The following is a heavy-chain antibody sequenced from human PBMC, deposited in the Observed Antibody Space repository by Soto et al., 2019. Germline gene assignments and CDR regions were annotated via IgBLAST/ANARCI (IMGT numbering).Heavy chain of an antibody. CDR1: GGCISTTTYY. J-gene: IGHJ4*02. D-gene: IGHD1-26*01. CDR3: GRLPSSYSEDDDSYYEY. V-gene: IGHV4-39*01. Sequence: SETLSLTCPVSGGCISTTTYYRGPLRQPPGNGLEWIGSTYYSGSNYDNPSLKSRVTVYVETSKKQFSLKLSSVTVADTAAHYFGRLPSSYSEDDDSYYEYWAEGTRVT. CDR2: TYYSGSN.